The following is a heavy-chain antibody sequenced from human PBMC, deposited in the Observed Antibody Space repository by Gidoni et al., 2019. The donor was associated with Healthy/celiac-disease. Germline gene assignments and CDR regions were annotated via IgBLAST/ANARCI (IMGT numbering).Heavy chain of an antibody. J-gene: IGHJ4*02. CDR3: ARGELGVYTAMGPIPR. CDR1: GGSISSGDYY. Sequence: QVQLQESGPGLVKPSQTLSLTCTVSGGSISSGDYYWSWIRQPPGKGLEWIGYIYYSGSTYYNPSLKSRVTISVDTSKNQFSLKLSSVTAADTAVYYCARGELGVYTAMGPIPRWGQGTLVTVSS. D-gene: IGHD5-18*01. CDR2: IYYSGST. V-gene: IGHV4-30-4*01.